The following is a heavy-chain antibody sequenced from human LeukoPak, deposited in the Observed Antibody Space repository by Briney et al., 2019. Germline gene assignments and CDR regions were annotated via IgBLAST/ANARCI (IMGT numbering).Heavy chain of an antibody. CDR2: IIPILGLS. CDR1: GGPFSSYA. Sequence: ASVKVSCKASGGPFSSYAINWVRQAPGQGLEWVGRIIPILGLSYTAQKFQGRITITADTSTSTAYMEVSSLTSEDTAIYYCAKKMVPAAYYSLDVWGQGTTVTVSS. J-gene: IGHJ6*02. CDR3: AKKMVPAAYYSLDV. V-gene: IGHV1-69*04. D-gene: IGHD2-2*01.